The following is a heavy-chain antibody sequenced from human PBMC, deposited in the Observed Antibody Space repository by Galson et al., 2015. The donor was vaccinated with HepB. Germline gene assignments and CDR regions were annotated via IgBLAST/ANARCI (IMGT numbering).Heavy chain of an antibody. CDR1: GFTFSSYS. V-gene: IGHV3-21*01. Sequence: LRLSCAASGFTFSSYSMNWVRQAPGKGLEWVSSISSSSSYIYYADSVKGRFTISRDNAKNSLYLQMNSLRAEDTAVYYCARSRDGYKFPFDYWGQGTLVTVSS. CDR2: ISSSSSYI. CDR3: ARSRDGYKFPFDY. D-gene: IGHD5-24*01. J-gene: IGHJ4*02.